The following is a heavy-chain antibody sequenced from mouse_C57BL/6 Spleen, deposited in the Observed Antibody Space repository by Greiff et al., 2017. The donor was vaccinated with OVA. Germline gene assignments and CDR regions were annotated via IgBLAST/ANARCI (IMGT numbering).Heavy chain of an antibody. CDR2: INPGSGGT. D-gene: IGHD1-1*01. CDR3: ARRGNYYGSRDFDY. J-gene: IGHJ2*01. V-gene: IGHV1-54*01. Sequence: QVQLKESGAELVRPGTSVKVSCKASGYAFTNYLIEWVKQRPGQGLEWIGVINPGSGGTNYNEKFKGKATLTADKSSSTAYMQLSSLTSEDSAVYFCARRGNYYGSRDFDYWGQGTTLTVSS. CDR1: GYAFTNYL.